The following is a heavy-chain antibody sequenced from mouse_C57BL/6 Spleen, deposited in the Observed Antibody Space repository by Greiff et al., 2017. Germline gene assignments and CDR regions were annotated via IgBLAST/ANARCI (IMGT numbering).Heavy chain of an antibody. CDR1: GYTFTDYY. CDR2: INPYNGGT. CDR3: ARGRHYVYDWGFEY. V-gene: IGHV1-19*01. D-gene: IGHD2-2*01. J-gene: IGHJ3*01. Sequence: VQLQQSGPVLVKPGASVKMSCKASGYTFTDYYMNWVKQRPGQSLEWIGVINPYNGGTSYNQKFKGKATLTVDKSSSTAYMELTSLTSEDSAVYYCARGRHYVYDWGFEYWGQGTLVTVSA.